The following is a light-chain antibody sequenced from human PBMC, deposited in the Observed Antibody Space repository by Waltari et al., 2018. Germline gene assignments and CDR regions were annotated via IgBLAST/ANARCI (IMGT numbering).Light chain of an antibody. CDR2: DAS. V-gene: IGKV1-33*01. J-gene: IGKJ3*01. CDR3: QQCDDVPFN. CDR1: QDISNC. Sequence: IQMTQSPSSLSASVGDRATITCQASQDISNCLNWYQQKPGKAPKLLIYDASILEAGVPSRLSGSGSGTHFSFTISSLQTDDIGTYFCQQCDDVPFNFGPGTKVEMK.